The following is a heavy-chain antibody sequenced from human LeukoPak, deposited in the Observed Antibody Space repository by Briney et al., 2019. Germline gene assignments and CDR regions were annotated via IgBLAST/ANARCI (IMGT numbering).Heavy chain of an antibody. CDR3: AKDKRYCSSTSCYLAYYYYYYMDV. Sequence: PGGSLRLSRAASGFTFSSYGMHWVRQAPGKGLEWVAVISYDGSNKYYADSVKGRFTISRDNSKNTLYLQMNSLRAEDTAVYYCAKDKRYCSSTSCYLAYYYYYYMDVWGKGTTVTISS. CDR2: ISYDGSNK. D-gene: IGHD2-2*01. V-gene: IGHV3-30*18. CDR1: GFTFSSYG. J-gene: IGHJ6*03.